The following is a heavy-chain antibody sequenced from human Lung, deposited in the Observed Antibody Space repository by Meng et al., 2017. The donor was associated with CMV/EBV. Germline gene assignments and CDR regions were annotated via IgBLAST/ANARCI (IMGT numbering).Heavy chain of an antibody. CDR2: IYYSGST. V-gene: IGHV4-30-4*08. D-gene: IGHD3-3*01. CDR1: GGSISSGDYY. Sequence: SESXSLXXTVSGGSISSGDYYWSWIRQSPGKGLEWIGYIYYSGSTYYNPSLKRRFTISLDTSKNQFSLKLSSVTAADTAVYYCARVGRDFWSGYWPWGQGTLVXVSS. CDR3: ARVGRDFWSGYWP. J-gene: IGHJ5*01.